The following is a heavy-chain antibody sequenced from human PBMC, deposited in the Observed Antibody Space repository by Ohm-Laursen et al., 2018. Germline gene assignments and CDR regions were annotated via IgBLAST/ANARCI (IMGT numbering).Heavy chain of an antibody. CDR1: GESSSGYF. Sequence: GTLSLTCAVNGESSSGYFWNWIRQPPGKGLEWIGEINQSGSTKYNPSLKRRVTLSADSSNSQFSLMLTSVTAADTATYYCARGSGFFKLDVWGQGTTVTVSS. CDR3: ARGSGFFKLDV. D-gene: IGHD6-19*01. J-gene: IGHJ6*02. CDR2: INQSGST. V-gene: IGHV4-34*01.